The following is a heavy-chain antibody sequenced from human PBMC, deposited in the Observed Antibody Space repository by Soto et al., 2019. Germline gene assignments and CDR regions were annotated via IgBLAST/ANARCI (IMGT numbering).Heavy chain of an antibody. Sequence: QITLKESGPTLVKPTQTLTLTCTFSGFSLSTSGVGVGWIRQPPGKALEWLALIYWDDDKRYSPSLKSRLTITKDTSKNQVVLTMTNMDPVDTATYYCANMDIVVVVAAHHAFDIWGQGTMVTVSS. D-gene: IGHD2-15*01. CDR2: IYWDDDK. CDR3: ANMDIVVVVAAHHAFDI. V-gene: IGHV2-5*02. CDR1: GFSLSTSGVG. J-gene: IGHJ3*02.